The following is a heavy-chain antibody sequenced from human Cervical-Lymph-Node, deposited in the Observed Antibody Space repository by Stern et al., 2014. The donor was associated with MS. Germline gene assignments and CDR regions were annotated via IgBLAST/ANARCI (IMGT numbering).Heavy chain of an antibody. CDR3: ARVLSLATSDS. J-gene: IGHJ4*02. CDR2: FNPSGGKT. D-gene: IGHD1-1*01. CDR1: GYTFTTYY. Sequence: MQLVQSGAEIRKPGASVKISCEASGYTFTTYYMHWVRQAPGQGLERVALFNPSGGKTTYAQRFQGRVTVTGDTSTSTVYMELTGLRSEDTAVYYCARVLSLATSDSWGQGTLVIVSS. V-gene: IGHV1-46*01.